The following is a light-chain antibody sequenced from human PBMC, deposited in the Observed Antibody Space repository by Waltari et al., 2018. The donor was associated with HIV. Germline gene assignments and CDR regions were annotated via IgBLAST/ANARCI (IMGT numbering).Light chain of an antibody. Sequence: EIVLTQSPGTLSLSPGESATLSCRASQSVGSAYLAWYQQKPGRAPRLLIYGASNMAAGIPDRFSGSGSGTDFTLTINRLEPEDFAVYYCHQHGDSPPFTFGPGTKVDIK. J-gene: IGKJ3*01. V-gene: IGKV3-20*01. CDR1: QSVGSAY. CDR2: GAS. CDR3: HQHGDSPPFT.